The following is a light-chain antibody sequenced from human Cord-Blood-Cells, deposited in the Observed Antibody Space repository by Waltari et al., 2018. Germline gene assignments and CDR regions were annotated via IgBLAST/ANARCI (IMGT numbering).Light chain of an antibody. CDR3: QSYDSSLSGSV. V-gene: IGLV1-40*01. CDR2: GNS. CDR1: SSNIGAGYA. Sequence: QSVLTQPPSVSGAPGQRVTISCTGSSSNIGAGYAVHWYQQLPGTAPKLLIYGNSNRPSGGPDRFSGSKSGTTAALAITGLQAEDEADYYCQSYDSSLSGSVFGGGTKLTVL. J-gene: IGLJ3*02.